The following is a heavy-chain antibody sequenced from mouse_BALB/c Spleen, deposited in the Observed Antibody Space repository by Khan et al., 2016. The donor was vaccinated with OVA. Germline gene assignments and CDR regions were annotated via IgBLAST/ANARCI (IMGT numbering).Heavy chain of an antibody. CDR1: GYTFTSYW. J-gene: IGHJ4*01. CDR3: ARENYYGRGCYAMDY. CDR2: IGPGSSNS. D-gene: IGHD1-1*02. Sequence: DLVKPGTSVKLSCKASGYTFTSYWINWIKQRPGQGLEWIGRIGPGSSNSYYNELFKGKASLTVDTSSSTAYILLSSLSSEASAVYFCARENYYGRGCYAMDYWGQGSSVTVSS. V-gene: IGHV1S41*01.